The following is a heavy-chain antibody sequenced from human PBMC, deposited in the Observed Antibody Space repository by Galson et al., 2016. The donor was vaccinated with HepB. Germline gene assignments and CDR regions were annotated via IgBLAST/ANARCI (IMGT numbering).Heavy chain of an antibody. CDR2: TSYDGSTT. CDR1: GFTFSTHG. V-gene: IGHV3-30*18. J-gene: IGHJ6*02. Sequence: SLRLSCAGSGFTFSTHGMHWVRQAPGKGLEWVAYTSYDGSTTYYTQSMKGRFTISRDNSKSSLYLQMNSLRGEDTAVYYCAKVTGTTVFFYYYGMDVWGQGTTVTVSS. CDR3: AKVTGTTVFFYYYGMDV. D-gene: IGHD1/OR15-1a*01.